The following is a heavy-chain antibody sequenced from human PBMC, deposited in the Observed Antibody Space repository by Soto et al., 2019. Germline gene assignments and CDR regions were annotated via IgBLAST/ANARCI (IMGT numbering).Heavy chain of an antibody. CDR2: IYHSGST. CDR3: LRIHRYSLHTDF. V-gene: IGHV4-4*02. Sequence: SETLSLTCAVSSGSVNNSNWWTWVRQPPGRGLEWIGEIYHSGSTNYNPSLKSRVTISVDKSKNQFSLKLNSVTAADTAVYYCLRIHRYSLHTDFRGTGTTGT. D-gene: IGHD2-15*01. J-gene: IGHJ6*03. CDR1: SGSVNNSNW.